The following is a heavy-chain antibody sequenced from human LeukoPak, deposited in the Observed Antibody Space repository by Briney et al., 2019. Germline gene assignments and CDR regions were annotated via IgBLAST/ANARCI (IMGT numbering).Heavy chain of an antibody. D-gene: IGHD4-17*01. Sequence: SETLSLTCTVSGGSISSSSYYWGWIRQPPGTGLEWIGSIYYSGSTYYNPSLKSRVTISVDTSKNQFSLKLSSVTAADTAVYYCARHPRIDYGDFLFDYWGQGTLVTVSS. V-gene: IGHV4-39*01. CDR3: ARHPRIDYGDFLFDY. CDR1: GGSISSSSYY. J-gene: IGHJ4*02. CDR2: IYYSGST.